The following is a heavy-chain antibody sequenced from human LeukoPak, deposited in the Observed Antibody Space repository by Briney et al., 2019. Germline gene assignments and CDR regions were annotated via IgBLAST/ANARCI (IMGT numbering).Heavy chain of an antibody. V-gene: IGHV4-59*01. J-gene: IGHJ4*02. CDR1: GGSMSSYY. CDR3: ARGGRGGWEDFDY. D-gene: IGHD6-19*01. Sequence: KPSETLSLTCSVSGGSMSSYYWSWIRQPPGKGLEWIGCMYYSGSTNYNPSLKSRVTISVDTSKNQFSLKLTSVTAADTAVYYCARGGRGGWEDFDYWGQGTLVTVSS. CDR2: MYYSGST.